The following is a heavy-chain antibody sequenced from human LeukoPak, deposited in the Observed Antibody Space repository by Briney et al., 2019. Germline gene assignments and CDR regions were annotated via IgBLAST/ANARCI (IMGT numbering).Heavy chain of an antibody. J-gene: IGHJ6*02. CDR2: ISWNSGRI. D-gene: IGHD3-22*01. V-gene: IGHV3-9*01. CDR1: GFTFDDYA. CDR3: ARVNPDYYDPGMDV. Sequence: GGSLRLSCAASGFTFDDYAMHWVRQVPGKGLEWVSGISWNSGRIGYAESVKGRFTISRDNAKSSLYLQMSSLRDEDTALYYCARVNPDYYDPGMDVWGQGTTVTVSS.